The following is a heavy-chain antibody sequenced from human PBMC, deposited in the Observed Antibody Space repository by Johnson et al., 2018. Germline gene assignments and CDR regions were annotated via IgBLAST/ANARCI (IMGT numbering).Heavy chain of an antibody. CDR1: GFTFSSYS. J-gene: IGHJ3*02. CDR2: ISSSGSYI. D-gene: IGHD6-19*01. Sequence: EVQLVESGGGLVKPGGYLRLSCAASGFTFSSYSMTWVRQAAGKGLEWGSSISSSGSYIYYADSVKGRFTISRDNAKTSLYLQINSLRAEDTAVYYCARLLGGSIALADGAFDIWGQGTMVTVSS. CDR3: ARLLGGSIALADGAFDI. V-gene: IGHV3-21*01.